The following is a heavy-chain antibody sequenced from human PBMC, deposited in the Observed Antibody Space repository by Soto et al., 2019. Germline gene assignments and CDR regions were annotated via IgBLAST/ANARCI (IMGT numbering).Heavy chain of an antibody. D-gene: IGHD3-10*01. CDR3: ARERKSMVRGVMFIWFDP. Sequence: QVQLVQSGAEVKKPGSSVKVSCKASGGTFSSYAISWVRQAPGQGLEWMGGIIPIFGTANYAQKFQGRVTITADESTSTAYMELSSLRSEDTAVYYCARERKSMVRGVMFIWFDPWGQGTLVTVSS. CDR1: GGTFSSYA. J-gene: IGHJ5*02. V-gene: IGHV1-69*01. CDR2: IIPIFGTA.